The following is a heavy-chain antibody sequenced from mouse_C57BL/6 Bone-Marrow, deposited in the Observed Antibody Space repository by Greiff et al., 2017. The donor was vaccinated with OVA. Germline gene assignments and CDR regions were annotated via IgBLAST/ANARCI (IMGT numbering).Heavy chain of an antibody. Sequence: QVQLQQPGAELVRPGSSVKLSCKASGYTFTSYWMDWVKQRPGQGLEWIGNIYPSDSETHYNQKFKDKATLTVDKSSSTAYMQLSSLTSEDSAVDYCARDGKDYAMDYWGQGTSVTVSS. V-gene: IGHV1-61*01. J-gene: IGHJ4*01. CDR2: IYPSDSET. CDR1: GYTFTSYW. CDR3: ARDGKDYAMDY.